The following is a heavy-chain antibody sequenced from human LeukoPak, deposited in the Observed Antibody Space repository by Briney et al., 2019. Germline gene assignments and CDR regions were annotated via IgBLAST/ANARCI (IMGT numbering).Heavy chain of an antibody. V-gene: IGHV3-23*01. Sequence: GGSLRLSCAASGFTFSSYAMSWVRQAPGEGLEWVSAISGSGGSTYYADSVKGRFTISRDNSKNTLYLQMNSLRAEDTAVYYCAKDSRPIFGVVIADSPPFDYWGQGTLVTVSS. D-gene: IGHD3-3*01. CDR3: AKDSRPIFGVVIADSPPFDY. CDR1: GFTFSSYA. CDR2: ISGSGGST. J-gene: IGHJ4*02.